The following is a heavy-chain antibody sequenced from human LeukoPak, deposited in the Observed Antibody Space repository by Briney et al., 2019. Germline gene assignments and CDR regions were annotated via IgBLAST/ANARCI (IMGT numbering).Heavy chain of an antibody. Sequence: GGSLRLSCAASGFTFSSYAMSWVRQAPGKGLEWVSAISGSGGSTYYADSVKGRFTISRDNSKNTLYLQMNSLRAEDTAVYYCARVLYYYGSGNALAGGSAFDIWGQGTMVTVSS. V-gene: IGHV3-23*01. CDR2: ISGSGGST. J-gene: IGHJ3*02. D-gene: IGHD3-10*01. CDR1: GFTFSSYA. CDR3: ARVLYYYGSGNALAGGSAFDI.